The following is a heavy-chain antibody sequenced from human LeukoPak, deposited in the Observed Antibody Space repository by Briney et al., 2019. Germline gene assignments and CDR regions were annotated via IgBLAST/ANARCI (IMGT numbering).Heavy chain of an antibody. V-gene: IGHV1-8*01. D-gene: IGHD1-1*01. CDR3: ARDLNEGINEAFDI. CDR1: GYTFTSYD. CDR2: MNPNSGNT. Sequence: ASVKVSCKASGYTFTSYDINWVRQATGQGLEWMGWMNPNSGNTGYAQKFQGRVTLTTDTSTSTASMELRSLISDDTAVYYCARDLNEGINEAFDIWGQGTMVIVSS. J-gene: IGHJ3*02.